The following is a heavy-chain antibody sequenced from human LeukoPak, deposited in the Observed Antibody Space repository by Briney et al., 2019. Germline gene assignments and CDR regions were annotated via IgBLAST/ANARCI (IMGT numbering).Heavy chain of an antibody. J-gene: IGHJ3*02. V-gene: IGHV3-7*03. Sequence: GGSLRLSCAASGFTFSSCAMSWVRQAPGKGLEWVANIKQDGSEKYYVDSVKGRFTISRDNAKNSLYLQMNSLRAEDTAVYYCAREGWEAFDIWGQGTMVTVSS. CDR2: IKQDGSEK. CDR1: GFTFSSCA. D-gene: IGHD1-26*01. CDR3: AREGWEAFDI.